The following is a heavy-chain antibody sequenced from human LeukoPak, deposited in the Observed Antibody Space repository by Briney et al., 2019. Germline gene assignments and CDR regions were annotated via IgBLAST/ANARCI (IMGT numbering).Heavy chain of an antibody. V-gene: IGHV3-64D*06. D-gene: IGHD5-24*01. CDR3: VKARRDGYNPYFDY. CDR2: ISSNGGST. CDR1: GSTFSSYA. J-gene: IGHJ4*02. Sequence: GGSLRLSCSASGSTFSSYAMHWVRQAPGKGLEYVSAISSNGGSTYYADSVKGRFTISRDNSKNTLYLQMSSLRAEDTAVYYCVKARRDGYNPYFDYWGQGTLVTVSS.